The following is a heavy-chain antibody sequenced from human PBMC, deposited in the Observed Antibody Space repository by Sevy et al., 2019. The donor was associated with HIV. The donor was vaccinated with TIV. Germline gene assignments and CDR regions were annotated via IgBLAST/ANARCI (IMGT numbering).Heavy chain of an antibody. V-gene: IGHV3-30*02. CDR1: GFSFSNYG. Sequence: GGSLRLSCEAFGFSFSNYGMHCVRQAPGKGPEWVSSIRLDGNDKQYADSVKGRFTISRDNSKNTLNLQMNSLRAEDTAVYYCARDPGYSGYDWGALTYYFDYWGQGTLVTVSS. J-gene: IGHJ4*02. CDR3: ARDPGYSGYDWGALTYYFDY. D-gene: IGHD5-12*01. CDR2: IRLDGNDK.